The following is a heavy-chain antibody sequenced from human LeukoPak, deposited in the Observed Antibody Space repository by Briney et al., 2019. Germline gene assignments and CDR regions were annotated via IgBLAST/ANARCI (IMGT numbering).Heavy chain of an antibody. Sequence: SETLSLTCTVSGGSISGYYWSWIRQSPGKGLEWIAYVYSSGSTHYNPSLYSRVTISLDTSKNQFSLKVSSVTAADTAVYFCARSGTRSGGAFDIWGQGTMVTVSS. CDR2: VYSSGST. V-gene: IGHV4-59*08. CDR3: ARSGTRSGGAFDI. D-gene: IGHD4-23*01. CDR1: GGSISGYY. J-gene: IGHJ3*02.